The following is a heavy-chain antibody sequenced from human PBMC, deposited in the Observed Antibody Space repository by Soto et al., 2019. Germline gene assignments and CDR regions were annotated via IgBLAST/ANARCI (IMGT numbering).Heavy chain of an antibody. J-gene: IGHJ4*02. D-gene: IGHD3-22*01. Sequence: QITLKESGPTLVKPTQPLTLTRTFSGFSLSTSGVGVGWFRQPPGKALEWLALSYWDDDKGYSPSLKRRLTINKYSSKNQVVLTMAIMDPVDTATCEFEHISYDYNPSSRYYCSEPFYVDYSGQATL. CDR3: EHISYDYNPSSRYYCSEPFYVDY. CDR2: SYWDDDK. V-gene: IGHV2-5*02. CDR1: GFSLSTSGVG.